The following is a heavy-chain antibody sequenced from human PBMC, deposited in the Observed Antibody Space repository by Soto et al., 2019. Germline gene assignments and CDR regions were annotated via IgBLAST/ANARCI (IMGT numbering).Heavy chain of an antibody. V-gene: IGHV3-23*04. J-gene: IGHJ4*02. CDR1: GFPFSTYT. CDR2: IYGGGDGI. D-gene: IGHD3-3*01. Sequence: EVHLVESGGGLVQPGGSLRLSCVGSGFPFSTYTMSWVRQAPGQGLEWLSGIYGGGDGISYADSVKGRFTISRDNSRSTVYLQMNSLRSDDTAIYYCAKDRQPDGFWPFDHWGRGTLIVVSS. CDR3: AKDRQPDGFWPFDH.